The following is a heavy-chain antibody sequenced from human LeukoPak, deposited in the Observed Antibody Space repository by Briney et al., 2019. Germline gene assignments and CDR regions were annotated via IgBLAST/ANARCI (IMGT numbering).Heavy chain of an antibody. CDR2: ISDISDHI. D-gene: IGHD6-19*01. V-gene: IGHV3-21*01. J-gene: IGHJ4*02. CDR1: GFTFSTNS. Sequence: GGSLRLSCAASGFTFSTNSMNWVRQAPGKGLEWVSSISDISDHIYYADSVKGRFTISRDNAKNSLYLQMNSLRVEDTAVYYCATTLTRDSSGSYGALDYWGQGALVTVSS. CDR3: ATTLTRDSSGSYGALDY.